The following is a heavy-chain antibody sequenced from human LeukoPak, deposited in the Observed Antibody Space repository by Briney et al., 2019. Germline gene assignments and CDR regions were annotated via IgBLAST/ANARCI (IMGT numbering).Heavy chain of an antibody. CDR1: GFTFGVYN. CDR3: AREKNRLVVSAPLQY. Sequence: GGSLRLSCVASGFTFGVYNMNWVRQPPGKGLEWVASISSDAHYIYYSDSVKGRFSISRDNAKNSVFLQMDSLRAEDTAMYFCAREKNRLVVSAPLQYWGQGVLVTVSS. CDR2: ISSDAHYI. D-gene: IGHD6-19*01. J-gene: IGHJ4*02. V-gene: IGHV3-21*04.